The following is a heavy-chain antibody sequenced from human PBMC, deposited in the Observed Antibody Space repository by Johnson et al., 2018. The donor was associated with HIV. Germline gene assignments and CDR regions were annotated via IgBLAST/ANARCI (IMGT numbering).Heavy chain of an antibody. CDR1: GFTFSDHY. Sequence: EVQLVESGGGLVQPGGSLRLSCAASGFTFSDHYMDWVRQAPGKGLEWVGRTRNKANSYTTEYAASVKGRFTISRDDSKNSLYLQMNSLKTEDTAVYYCARGGYYDVLARGGAFDIWGQGTLVTVSS. J-gene: IGHJ3*02. CDR2: TRNKANSYTT. V-gene: IGHV3-72*01. D-gene: IGHD3-22*01. CDR3: ARGGYYDVLARGGAFDI.